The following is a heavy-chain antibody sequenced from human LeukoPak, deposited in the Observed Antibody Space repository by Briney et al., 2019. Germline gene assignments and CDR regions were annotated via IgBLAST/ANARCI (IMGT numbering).Heavy chain of an antibody. CDR3: ASGPYQLLLNY. D-gene: IGHD2-2*01. J-gene: IGHJ4*02. CDR2: IYYSGST. V-gene: IGHV4-59*01. Sequence: PSETLSLTCTASGGSISSYYWSWIRQPPGKGLEWIGYIYYSGSTNYNPSLKSRVTISVDTSKNQFSLKLSSVTAADTAVYYCASGPYQLLLNYWGQGTLVTVSS. CDR1: GGSISSYY.